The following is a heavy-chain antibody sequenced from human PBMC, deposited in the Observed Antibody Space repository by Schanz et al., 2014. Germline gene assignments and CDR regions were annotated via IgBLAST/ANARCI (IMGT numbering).Heavy chain of an antibody. CDR3: ARTIAYGSSSGYFDY. CDR1: GYTFVSYF. Sequence: QVQLVQSGAEVKKPGASVKVSCKASGYTFVSYFIHWVRQAPGQGLEWMGIINLYGGSTNYAQKFQGRVTVTRDTSTSTVYMELNSLRSEDTAVYYCARTIAYGSSSGYFDYWGQGTLVTVSS. J-gene: IGHJ4*02. V-gene: IGHV1-46*03. D-gene: IGHD4-17*01. CDR2: INLYGGST.